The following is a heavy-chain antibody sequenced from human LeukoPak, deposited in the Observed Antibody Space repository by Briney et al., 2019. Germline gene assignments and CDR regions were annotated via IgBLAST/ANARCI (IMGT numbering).Heavy chain of an antibody. V-gene: IGHV3-74*01. J-gene: IGHJ4*02. CDR2: INGDGSSS. CDR1: GFTFTTYW. D-gene: IGHD3-16*01. CDR3: ARTSPTSHFDF. Sequence: GGSLRLSCAASGFTFTTYWMHWVRQAPGKGLVWVSRINGDGSSSNYADSVKGRFTISRDNARNTLYLQMNSLRAEDTALYYRARTSPTSHFDFWGQGTLVTVSS.